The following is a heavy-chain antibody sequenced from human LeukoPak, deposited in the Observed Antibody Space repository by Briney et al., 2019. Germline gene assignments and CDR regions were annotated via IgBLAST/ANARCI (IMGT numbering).Heavy chain of an antibody. CDR3: AKMKGHPLPKYYMDV. CDR1: GFTFSGFA. CDR2: ISGSGDNT. D-gene: IGHD1-26*01. Sequence: PGGSLRLSCAASGFTFSGFAMSWVRLTPGKGLEWVSGISGSGDNTPYADSVKGRFTISRDNSKNTLYLEMNSLRAEDTAIYYCAKMKGHPLPKYYMDVWGQGTTVTVSS. J-gene: IGHJ6*01. V-gene: IGHV3-23*01.